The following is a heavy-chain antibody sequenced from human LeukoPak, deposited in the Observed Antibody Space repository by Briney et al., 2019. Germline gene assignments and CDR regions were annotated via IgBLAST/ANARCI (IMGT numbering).Heavy chain of an antibody. CDR3: AKGSLHPGIFDY. CDR2: ISDSGGNT. Sequence: GGSLRLSCAASGFTFSSGAMTWVRQAPGKGLEWVSTISDSGGNTYYADSVKGRVTISRDNSKNTLYLQMNSLRAEDTAVYYCAKGSLHPGIFDYWGQGTLVTVSS. J-gene: IGHJ4*02. CDR1: GFTFSSGA. V-gene: IGHV3-23*01.